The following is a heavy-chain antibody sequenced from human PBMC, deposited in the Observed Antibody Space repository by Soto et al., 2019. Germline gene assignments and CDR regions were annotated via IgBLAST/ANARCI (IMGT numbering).Heavy chain of an antibody. CDR2: ISYDGSNK. CDR1: GFTFSSYA. Sequence: QVQLVESGGGVVQPGRSLRLSCAASGFTFSSYAMHWVRQAPGKGLEWVAVISYDGSNKYYADSVKGRFTISRDNSKNTLYLQMNSLRAEDTAVYYCARLAVAAPGDYWGQGTLVTVSS. V-gene: IGHV3-30-3*01. CDR3: ARLAVAAPGDY. D-gene: IGHD6-19*01. J-gene: IGHJ4*02.